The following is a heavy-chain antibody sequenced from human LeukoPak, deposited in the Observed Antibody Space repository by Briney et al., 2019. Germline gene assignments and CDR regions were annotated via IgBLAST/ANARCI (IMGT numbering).Heavy chain of an antibody. D-gene: IGHD3-16*01. V-gene: IGHV3-21*01. CDR2: ISSSSSYI. Sequence: GGSLRLSCAASGFTFSSYSMNWVRQAPGRGLEWVSSISSSSSYIYYADSVKGRFTISRDSAKNSLYLQMNSLRAEDTAVYYCARGLSGISMIYYYYYMDVWGKGTTVTVSS. CDR3: ARGLSGISMIYYYYYMDV. CDR1: GFTFSSYS. J-gene: IGHJ6*03.